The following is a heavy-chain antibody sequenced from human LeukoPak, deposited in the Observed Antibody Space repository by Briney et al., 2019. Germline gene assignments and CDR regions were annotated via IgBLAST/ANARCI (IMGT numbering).Heavy chain of an antibody. Sequence: SETLSLTCTVSGGSISSYYWSWIRQPPGKGLEWIGYIYYSGSTNYNPSLKSRVTISVDTSKNQFSLKLSSVTAADTAVYYCARTVKQQRFDPWGQGTLVTVSS. J-gene: IGHJ5*02. D-gene: IGHD6-13*01. CDR3: ARTVKQQRFDP. CDR1: GGSISSYY. CDR2: IYYSGST. V-gene: IGHV4-59*01.